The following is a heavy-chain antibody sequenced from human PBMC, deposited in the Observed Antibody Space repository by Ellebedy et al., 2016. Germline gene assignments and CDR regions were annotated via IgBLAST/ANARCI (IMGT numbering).Heavy chain of an antibody. CDR1: GFTFSSYS. D-gene: IGHD2-2*01. Sequence: GGSLRLSXTASGFTFSSYSMNWVRQAPGKGLEWVGRIKSKTDGGTTDYAAPVKGRFTISRDDSKNTLYLQMNSLKTEDTAVYYCTTDQVPGDYYYYYGMDVWGQGTTVTVSS. J-gene: IGHJ6*02. V-gene: IGHV3-15*01. CDR2: IKSKTDGGTT. CDR3: TTDQVPGDYYYYYGMDV.